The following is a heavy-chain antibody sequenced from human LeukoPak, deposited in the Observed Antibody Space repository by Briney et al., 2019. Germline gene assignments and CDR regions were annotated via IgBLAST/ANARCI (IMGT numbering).Heavy chain of an antibody. D-gene: IGHD1-20*01. CDR2: IRYDGSNK. CDR1: GFTFSSYG. V-gene: IGHV3-30*02. Sequence: PGGSLRLSCAASGFTFSSYGMHWVRQAPGKGLEWVAFIRYDGSNKYYADSVKGRFTISRDNSKNTLYLQMNSLRAEDTAVYYCAKWARSGITGSHRYGYFDYWGQGTLVTVSS. CDR3: AKWARSGITGSHRYGYFDY. J-gene: IGHJ4*02.